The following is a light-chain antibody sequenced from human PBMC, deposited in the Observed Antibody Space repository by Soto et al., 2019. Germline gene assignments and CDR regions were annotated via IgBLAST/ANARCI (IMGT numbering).Light chain of an antibody. Sequence: EIVLTQSPGTLSLSPGERATLSCRASQSVGSKLAWYQQKPGQAPRLLIYGASTRATGIPARFSGSGSGTEFTLTISSLQSEDFAVYYCQQYNNWPPLTFGGGTKVDIK. CDR1: QSVGSK. V-gene: IGKV3-15*01. CDR2: GAS. CDR3: QQYNNWPPLT. J-gene: IGKJ4*01.